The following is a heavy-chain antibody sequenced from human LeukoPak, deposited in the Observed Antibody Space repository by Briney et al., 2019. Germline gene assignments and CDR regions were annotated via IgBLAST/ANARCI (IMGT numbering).Heavy chain of an antibody. V-gene: IGHV3-48*03. D-gene: IGHD3-9*01. CDR1: GFTFSSYE. CDR2: ISSSGSTI. Sequence: GGSLRLSCAASGFTFSSYEMNWVRQAPGKGLEWVSYISSSGSTIYYADSVKGRFTISRDNSKNTLYLQMNSLRAEDTAVYYCARVTRGVFDGDYYYMDVWGKGTTVTVSS. J-gene: IGHJ6*03. CDR3: ARVTRGVFDGDYYYMDV.